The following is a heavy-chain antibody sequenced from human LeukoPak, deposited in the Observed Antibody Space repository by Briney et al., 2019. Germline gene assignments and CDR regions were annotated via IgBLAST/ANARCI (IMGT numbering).Heavy chain of an antibody. CDR1: GYTFTGHD. V-gene: IGHV1-2*02. D-gene: IGHD2/OR15-2a*01. CDR2: INPNSGGT. CDR3: TLFNL. Sequence: ASVKVSCKASGYTFTGHDIHWVRQAPGQGLEWMGWINPNSGGTNYAQKFQGRVTMTRDTSINTAYMELSRLRSDDTAVFYCTLFNLWGQGTLVTVSS. J-gene: IGHJ5*02.